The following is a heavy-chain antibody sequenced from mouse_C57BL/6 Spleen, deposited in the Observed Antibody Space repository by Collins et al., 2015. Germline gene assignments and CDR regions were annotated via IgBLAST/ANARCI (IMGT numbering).Heavy chain of an antibody. CDR3: ARGAMDY. V-gene: IGHV1-42*01. J-gene: IGHJ4*01. Sequence: KATLTVDKSSSTAYMQLKSLTSEDSAVYYCARGAMDYWGQGTSVTVSS.